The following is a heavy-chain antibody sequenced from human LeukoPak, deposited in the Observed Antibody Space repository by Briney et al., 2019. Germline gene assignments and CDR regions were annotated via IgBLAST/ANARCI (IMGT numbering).Heavy chain of an antibody. Sequence: PGGSLRLSCTASGFTFTTYAMSWVRQAPGKGLEWVSTISGNGGATYSADSVKGRFTISRDNSKNTLDLQMNSLRVEDTAVYYCARDQGSGYCTSTSCYSVAFDIWGQGTMVTVS. D-gene: IGHD2-2*01. CDR1: GFTFTTYA. J-gene: IGHJ3*02. V-gene: IGHV3-23*01. CDR2: ISGNGGAT. CDR3: ARDQGSGYCTSTSCYSVAFDI.